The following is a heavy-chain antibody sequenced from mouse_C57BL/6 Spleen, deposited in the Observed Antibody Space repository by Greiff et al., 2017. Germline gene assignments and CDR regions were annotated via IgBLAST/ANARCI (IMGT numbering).Heavy chain of an antibody. CDR3: ARGTTVVGGYFDV. J-gene: IGHJ1*03. V-gene: IGHV1-55*01. CDR2: IYPGSGST. Sequence: VQLQQPGAELVKPGASVKMSCKASGYTFTSYWITWVKQRPGQGLEWIGDIYPGSGSTNYNEKFKSKATLTVDTSSSTAYMQLSSLTSEDSAVYYCARGTTVVGGYFDVWGTGTTVTVSS. D-gene: IGHD1-1*01. CDR1: GYTFTSYW.